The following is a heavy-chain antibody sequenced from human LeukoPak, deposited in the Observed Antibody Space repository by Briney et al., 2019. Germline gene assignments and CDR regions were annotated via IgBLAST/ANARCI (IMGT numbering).Heavy chain of an antibody. CDR1: GCTFSSYA. D-gene: IGHD5-18*01. Sequence: GASVKVSCKASGCTFSSYAMSWVRQAPGQGLEWVGGIIPIFGTANYAQKFQGRVTITTDESTSTAYMEMSSLRCDDTAVYYCARGDPAMGPRDYYYYYMDAWGKGTPVTVSS. CDR3: ARGDPAMGPRDYYYYYMDA. V-gene: IGHV1-69*05. CDR2: IIPIFGTA. J-gene: IGHJ6*03.